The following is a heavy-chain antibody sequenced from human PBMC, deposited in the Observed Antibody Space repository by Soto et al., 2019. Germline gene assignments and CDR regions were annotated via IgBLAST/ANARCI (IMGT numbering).Heavy chain of an antibody. D-gene: IGHD7-27*01. J-gene: IGHJ4*02. V-gene: IGHV1-8*01. CDR2: MNPNNGNT. CDR3: ATGPRNWGVDY. Sequence: LQATGQGLEWMGWMNPNNGNTGYAQNFQGRVTMTRSTSISTAYMELGTLRSEDTAVYYCATGPRNWGVDYWGQGTLVTVSS.